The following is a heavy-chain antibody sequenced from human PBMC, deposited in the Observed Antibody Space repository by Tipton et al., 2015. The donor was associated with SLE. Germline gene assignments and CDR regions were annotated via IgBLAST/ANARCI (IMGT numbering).Heavy chain of an antibody. CDR1: GFTFSDHA. CDR2: ISGNGGVT. D-gene: IGHD3-16*01. CDR3: AGGTGAYFDH. V-gene: IGHV3-23*01. Sequence: GSLRLSCVASGFTFSDHAMSWVRQAPGKGLEWVSGISGNGGVTNDADSVKGRFIISRDNSKNTLYLQMNSLRAEDTAVYYCAGGTGAYFDHWGQGTLVTVSS. J-gene: IGHJ4*02.